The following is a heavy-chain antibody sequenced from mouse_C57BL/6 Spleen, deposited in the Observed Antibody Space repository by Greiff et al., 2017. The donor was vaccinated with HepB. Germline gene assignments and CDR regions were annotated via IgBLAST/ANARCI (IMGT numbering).Heavy chain of an antibody. V-gene: IGHV1-82*01. D-gene: IGHD4-1*01. J-gene: IGHJ1*03. Sequence: QVQLKESGPELVKPGASVKISCKASGYAFSSSWMNWVKQRPGKGLEWIGRIYPGDGDTNYNGKFKGKATLTADKSSSTAYMQLISLPSEDSAVYFCARQGLGQGYFDVWGTGTTVTVSS. CDR3: ARQGLGQGYFDV. CDR1: GYAFSSSW. CDR2: IYPGDGDT.